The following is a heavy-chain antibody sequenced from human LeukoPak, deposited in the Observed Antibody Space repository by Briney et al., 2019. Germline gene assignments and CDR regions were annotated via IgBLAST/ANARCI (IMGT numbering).Heavy chain of an antibody. V-gene: IGHV4-59*01. Sequence: SETLSLTCTVSGGSISSYYWSWIRQPPGKGLEWIGYIYYSGSTNYNPSLKSRVTISVDTSKNQFSLKLSSVTAADTAVYYCARAVKGDHDILTGYYTYAFDIWGQGTMVTVSS. CDR3: ARAVKGDHDILTGYYTYAFDI. CDR1: GGSISSYY. CDR2: IYYSGST. D-gene: IGHD3-9*01. J-gene: IGHJ3*02.